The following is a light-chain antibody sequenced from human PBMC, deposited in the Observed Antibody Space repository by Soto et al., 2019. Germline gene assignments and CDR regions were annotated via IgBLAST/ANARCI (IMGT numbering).Light chain of an antibody. CDR1: QSVSSSY. CDR2: GAS. J-gene: IGKJ5*01. V-gene: IGKV3-20*01. CDR3: QQYRRSSIT. Sequence: EIVLTQSPGTLSVSPGERATLSCRASQSVSSSYLAWYQQKRGQAPRLLIYGASSRATGIPDRFSGSGSGTHFTLIITRLEPEDFAVYYCQQYRRSSITFGQGTRLEIK.